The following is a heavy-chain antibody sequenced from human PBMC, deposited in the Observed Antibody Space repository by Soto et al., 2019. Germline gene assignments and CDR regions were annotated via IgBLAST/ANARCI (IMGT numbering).Heavy chain of an antibody. V-gene: IGHV3-7*01. D-gene: IGHD1-20*01. CDR1: GFTFSSYW. CDR2: IKEDGREK. CDR3: MRRRFGIAGSSSFDP. J-gene: IGHJ5*02. Sequence: EVQLVESGGGLVQPGGSLRLSCAASGFTFSSYWMSWVRQAPGKGLEWVANIKEDGREKHYVDSVKGRFTISRDNAENSLYLQMNSLRVEDTALYYCMRRRFGIAGSSSFDPWGQGTLVTVSS.